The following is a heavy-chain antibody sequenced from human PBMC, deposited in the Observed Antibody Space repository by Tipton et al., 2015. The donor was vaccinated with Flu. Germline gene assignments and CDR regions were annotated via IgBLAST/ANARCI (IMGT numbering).Heavy chain of an antibody. Sequence: TLSLTCTVSGYSATNIYYWGWVRQSPVKGLEWLATIFHSGLAHSNPSLRGRLTISLEPSKNQLSLRMTPVTAADTARYYCVRYGFGDYSFFGMDAWGQGTTVTVS. CDR2: IFHSGLA. CDR1: GYSATNIYY. J-gene: IGHJ6*02. CDR3: VRYGFGDYSFFGMDA. V-gene: IGHV4-38-2*02. D-gene: IGHD4-17*01.